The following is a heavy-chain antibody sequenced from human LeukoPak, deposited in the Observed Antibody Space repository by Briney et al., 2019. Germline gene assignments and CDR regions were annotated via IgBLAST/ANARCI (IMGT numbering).Heavy chain of an antibody. V-gene: IGHV5-51*01. CDR3: ANSRGYIYGIDY. Sequence: GESLKISCKGSGYRFSTYWIAWVRQMPGKGLEWMGIIYPGDSDTRYSPSFQGQVTISADKSISTAYLQWSSLKALDTAMYYCANSRGYIYGIDYWGQGTLVTVSS. J-gene: IGHJ4*02. CDR2: IYPGDSDT. CDR1: GYRFSTYW. D-gene: IGHD5-18*01.